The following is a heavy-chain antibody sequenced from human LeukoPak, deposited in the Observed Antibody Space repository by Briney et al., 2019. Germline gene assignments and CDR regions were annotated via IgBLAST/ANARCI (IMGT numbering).Heavy chain of an antibody. J-gene: IGHJ5*02. CDR3: ARGRDFWSGYYYWFDP. Sequence: PSETLSLTCAVYGGSFSGYYWSWIRQPPGKGLEWIGEINHSGSTNYNPSLKSRVTISVDTSKNQFSLKLSSVTAADTAVYYCARGRDFWSGYYYWFDPWGQGTLVTVSS. D-gene: IGHD3-3*01. V-gene: IGHV4-34*01. CDR1: GGSFSGYY. CDR2: INHSGST.